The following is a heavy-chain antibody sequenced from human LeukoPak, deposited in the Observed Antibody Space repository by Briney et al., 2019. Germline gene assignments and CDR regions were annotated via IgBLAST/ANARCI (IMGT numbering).Heavy chain of an antibody. CDR1: GFTFISYA. CDR2: ISGSGGST. J-gene: IGHJ4*02. Sequence: PGGSLRLSCAASGFTFISYAMSWVRQAPGKGLELVSAISGSGGSTYYADSVKGRFTISRDNSKNTLYLQMNRLRAEDTAVYYCAKDLTGPFVGALFDYWGQGTLVTVSS. CDR3: AKDLTGPFVGALFDY. D-gene: IGHD1-1*01. V-gene: IGHV3-23*01.